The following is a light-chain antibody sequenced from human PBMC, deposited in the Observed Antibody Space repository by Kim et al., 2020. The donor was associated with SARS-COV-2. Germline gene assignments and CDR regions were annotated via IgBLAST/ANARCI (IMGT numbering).Light chain of an antibody. V-gene: IGKV3-11*01. Sequence: PPGERATLSCRASRSVDIYLAWYQQKPGQAPRLLIYDTSNRATGIPARFSGSGSGTDFTLTISRLEPEDFAVYYCQQRKHWPPITFGQGTRLEIK. CDR3: QQRKHWPPIT. CDR1: RSVDIY. CDR2: DTS. J-gene: IGKJ5*01.